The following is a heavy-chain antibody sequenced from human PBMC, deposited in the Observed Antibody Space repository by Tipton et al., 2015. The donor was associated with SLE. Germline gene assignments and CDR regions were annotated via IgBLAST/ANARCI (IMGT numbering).Heavy chain of an antibody. J-gene: IGHJ4*02. CDR1: GFTFSSYS. Sequence: SLRLSCAASGFTFSSYSMNWVRQAPGKGLEWVSSISRTSSNIFYADSVKGRFTISRDNAKNSLYLQMNSLRAEDTAVYYCARDSSSYSSSPFGYWGQGTLVTVSS. CDR3: ARDSSSYSSSPFGY. V-gene: IGHV3-21*01. D-gene: IGHD6-6*01. CDR2: ISRTSSNI.